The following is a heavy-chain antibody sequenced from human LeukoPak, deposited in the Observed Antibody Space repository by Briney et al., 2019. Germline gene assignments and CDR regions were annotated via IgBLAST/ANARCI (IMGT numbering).Heavy chain of an antibody. V-gene: IGHV1-18*01. D-gene: IGHD3-22*01. Sequence: ASVKVSCTASGYTFTRYGISWVRQAPGQGLEWMGWISAYKDNTNYAQKFQDRVTMTTDTSTSTAYMELRSLRSDDTAVYYCARDHYYDSSGYDYWGQGTLVTVSS. CDR2: ISAYKDNT. CDR3: ARDHYYDSSGYDY. J-gene: IGHJ4*02. CDR1: GYTFTRYG.